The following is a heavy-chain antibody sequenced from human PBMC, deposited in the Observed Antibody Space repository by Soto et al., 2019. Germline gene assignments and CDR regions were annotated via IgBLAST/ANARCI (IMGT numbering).Heavy chain of an antibody. CDR2: IGRSGETI. CDR3: ARDSRGGAARRPTFYY. D-gene: IGHD6-6*01. Sequence: GGSLRLSCGGSGFTFSSFEMNWVRQTPGKGLEWLSYIGRSGETIYYADSVKGRFTISRDNAKSSLFLQMNGLRDEDTGIYYCARDSRGGAARRPTFYYWGRGTLVTVPS. J-gene: IGHJ4*02. CDR1: GFTFSSFE. V-gene: IGHV3-48*03.